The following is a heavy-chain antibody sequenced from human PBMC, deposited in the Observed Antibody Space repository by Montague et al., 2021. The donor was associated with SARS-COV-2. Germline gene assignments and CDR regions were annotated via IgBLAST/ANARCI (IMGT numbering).Heavy chain of an antibody. Sequence: TLSLTCTVSGGSISSGGYYWSWIRQPPGKGLEWIGYIYYSGSTYHNPSLKSRVTILVDTSKNQFSLKLSSVTAADTAVYYCARVEVDAGYDSVPLDVWGQGTTVTVSS. CDR3: ARVEVDAGYDSVPLDV. CDR2: IYYSGST. D-gene: IGHD5-12*01. V-gene: IGHV4-31*03. CDR1: GGSISSGGYY. J-gene: IGHJ6*02.